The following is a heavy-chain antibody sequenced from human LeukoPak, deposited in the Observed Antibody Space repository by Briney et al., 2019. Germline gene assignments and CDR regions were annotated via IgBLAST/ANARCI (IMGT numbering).Heavy chain of an antibody. CDR3: ARHSGYSYGDAYYYYYMDG. V-gene: IGHV4-39*01. CDR1: GGSISSSSYY. D-gene: IGHD5-18*01. Sequence: SETLSLTCTVSGGSISSSSYYWGWIRQPPGKGLEWIGSIYYSGSTYYNPSLKSRVTISVDPSKNQFSLKLSSVTAADTAVYYCARHSGYSYGDAYYYYYMDGWGKGTTVTVSS. CDR2: IYYSGST. J-gene: IGHJ6*03.